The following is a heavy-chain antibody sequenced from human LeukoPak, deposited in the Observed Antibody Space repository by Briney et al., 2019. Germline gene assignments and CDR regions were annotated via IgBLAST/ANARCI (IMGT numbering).Heavy chain of an antibody. D-gene: IGHD2-15*01. J-gene: IGHJ6*02. CDR2: ISDDGSYT. CDR3: AKDSPYCSGGSSYSPYYYYGVDV. V-gene: IGHV3-30*18. CDR1: GFTFGSYG. Sequence: PGRSLRLSCAASGFTFGSYGMRWVRQAPGKGLEWVAVISDDGSYTYYADSVKGRFTIFRDNSKSTLYLHMNSLRAEDTAVYYCAKDSPYCSGGSSYSPYYYYGVDVWGQGTTVTVSS.